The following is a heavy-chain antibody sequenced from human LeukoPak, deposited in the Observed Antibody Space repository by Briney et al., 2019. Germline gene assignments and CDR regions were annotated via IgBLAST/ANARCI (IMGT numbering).Heavy chain of an antibody. CDR3: AREARWGYSYGHSPLDY. D-gene: IGHD5-18*01. CDR2: IYYSGST. CDR1: GGSISSSSYY. Sequence: SETLSLTCTVSGGSISSSSYYWGWIRQPPGKGLEWIGSIYYSGSTYYNPSLKSRVTISVDTSKNQFSLKLSSVTAADTAVYYCAREARWGYSYGHSPLDYWGQGTLVTVSS. V-gene: IGHV4-39*07. J-gene: IGHJ4*02.